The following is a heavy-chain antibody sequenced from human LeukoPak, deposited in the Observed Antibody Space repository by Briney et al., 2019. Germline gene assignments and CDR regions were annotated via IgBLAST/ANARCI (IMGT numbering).Heavy chain of an antibody. D-gene: IGHD3-22*01. CDR1: GGSISSYC. CDR2: IYYSGST. CDR3: ARVTPYKTYYYDSSGFFDY. J-gene: IGHJ4*02. Sequence: PSETLSLTCTVSGGSISSYCWSWIRQPPGKGLEWIGYIYYSGSTNYNPSLKSRVTISVDTSKNQFSLKLSSVTAADTAVYYCARVTPYKTYYYDSSGFFDYWGQGTLVTVSS. V-gene: IGHV4-59*08.